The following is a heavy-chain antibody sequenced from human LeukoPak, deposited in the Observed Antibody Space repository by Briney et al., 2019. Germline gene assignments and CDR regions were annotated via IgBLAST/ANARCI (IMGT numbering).Heavy chain of an antibody. D-gene: IGHD2-2*01. J-gene: IGHJ5*02. Sequence: ASVKVSCKASGGTFSSYAISWVRQAPGQGLEWMGWISGYNGNTNYAQKFQGRVTMTTDTSTSTAYMELRSLRSDDTAVYYCARQIVVVPKNWFDPWGQGTLVTVSS. V-gene: IGHV1-18*01. CDR1: GGTFSSYA. CDR2: ISGYNGNT. CDR3: ARQIVVVPKNWFDP.